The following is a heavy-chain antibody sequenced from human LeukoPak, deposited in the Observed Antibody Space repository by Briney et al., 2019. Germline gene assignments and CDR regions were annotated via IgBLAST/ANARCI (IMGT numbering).Heavy chain of an antibody. CDR2: ISYDGSNK. J-gene: IGHJ4*02. V-gene: IGHV3-30-3*01. Sequence: GGSLRLSCAASGFTFSSYAMHWVRQAPGKGLERVAVISYDGSNKYYADSVKGRFTISRDNSKNTLYLQMNSLRAEDTAVYYCARAGRGMATITDYWGQGTLVTVSS. CDR3: ARAGRGMATITDY. D-gene: IGHD5-24*01. CDR1: GFTFSSYA.